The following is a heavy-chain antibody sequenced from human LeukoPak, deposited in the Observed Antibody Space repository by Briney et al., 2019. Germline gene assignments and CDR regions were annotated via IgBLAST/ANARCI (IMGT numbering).Heavy chain of an antibody. CDR2: TYYRSKWYN. CDR3: ARAVTLTYYYGSGSYYNYYYMDV. CDR1: GDSVSSNSAA. Sequence: SQTLSLTCAISGDSVSSNSAAWNWIRQSPSRGLEWLGGTYYRSKWYNDYAVSVKSRITINPDTSKNQFSLRLNSVTPEDTAVYYCARAVTLTYYYGSGSYYNYYYMDVWGKGTTVTISS. J-gene: IGHJ6*03. V-gene: IGHV6-1*01. D-gene: IGHD3-10*01.